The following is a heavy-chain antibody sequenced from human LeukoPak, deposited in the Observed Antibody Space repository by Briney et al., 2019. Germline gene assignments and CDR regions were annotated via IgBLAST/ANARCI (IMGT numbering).Heavy chain of an antibody. D-gene: IGHD3-9*01. Sequence: GGSLRLSCAASGFTFSSYAISWVRQAPGKGLEWVSAISGSGGSTYYADSVKGRFTISRDNSKNTLYLQMNSLRAEDTAVYYCAKDKTVIRYFDWLRLDYWGQGTLVTVSS. J-gene: IGHJ4*02. CDR1: GFTFSSYA. CDR2: ISGSGGST. CDR3: AKDKTVIRYFDWLRLDY. V-gene: IGHV3-23*01.